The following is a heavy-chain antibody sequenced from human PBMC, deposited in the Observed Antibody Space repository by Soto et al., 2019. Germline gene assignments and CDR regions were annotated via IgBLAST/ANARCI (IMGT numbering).Heavy chain of an antibody. CDR2: INPNSGGT. CDR1: GYTFTGYY. D-gene: IGHD2-2*01. CDR3: ARSGRYCSSTSCPYYYYYGMDV. V-gene: IGHV1-2*04. J-gene: IGHJ6*02. Sequence: ASVKVSCKASGYTFTGYYMHWVRQAPGQGLEWMGWINPNSGGTNYAQKFQGWVTMTRDTSIRTAYMELRRLRSDDTAVYYCARSGRYCSSTSCPYYYYYGMDVWGQGTTVTVSS.